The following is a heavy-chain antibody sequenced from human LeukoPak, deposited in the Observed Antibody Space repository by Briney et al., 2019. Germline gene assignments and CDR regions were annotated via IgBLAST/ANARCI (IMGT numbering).Heavy chain of an antibody. J-gene: IGHJ4*02. CDR3: ARDFYSSGCKGG. CDR1: GFTFSSYS. D-gene: IGHD6-19*01. Sequence: GGSLRLSCAASGFTFSSYSMNWVRQAPGKGLEWVSSISSSSSCIYYADSVKGRFTISRDNAKNSLYLQMNSLRAEDTAVYYCARDFYSSGCKGGWGQGSLVSVPS. CDR2: ISSSSSCI. V-gene: IGHV3-21*01.